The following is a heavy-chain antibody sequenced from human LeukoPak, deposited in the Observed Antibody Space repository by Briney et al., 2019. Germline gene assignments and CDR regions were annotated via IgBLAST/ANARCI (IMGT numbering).Heavy chain of an antibody. CDR3: ARGGYGGNSDY. Sequence: SVKVSCKASGGTFSSYAISWVRQAPGQGLEWMGRIVPILGIANYAQKFQGRVTITADKSTSTAYMELSSLRSEDTAVYYCARGGYGGNSDYWGQGTLVTVSS. CDR1: GGTFSSYA. D-gene: IGHD4-23*01. J-gene: IGHJ4*02. V-gene: IGHV1-69*04. CDR2: IVPILGIA.